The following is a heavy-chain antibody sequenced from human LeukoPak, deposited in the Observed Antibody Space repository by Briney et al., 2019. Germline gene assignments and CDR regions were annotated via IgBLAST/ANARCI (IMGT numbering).Heavy chain of an antibody. D-gene: IGHD5-18*01. J-gene: IGHJ4*02. CDR3: VGGGGWIHEY. CDR2: IKQDGSAK. CDR1: GFIFSSLW. V-gene: IGHV3-7*03. Sequence: GGSLRLSCAASGFIFSSLWMHWVRQAPGRGLEGVADIKQDGSAKSCVDSVKGRFIISRDNAKNCLYLQVNRLRAEDRAVYFCVGGGGWIHEYCGQGTLVTVSS.